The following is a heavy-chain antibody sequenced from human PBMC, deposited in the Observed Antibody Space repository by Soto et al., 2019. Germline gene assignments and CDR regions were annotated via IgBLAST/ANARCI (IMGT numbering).Heavy chain of an antibody. Sequence: DVQLLESGGGSVQPGGSLRLSCGASGFTFSAIAMTWVRQVPGKGLEWVSTITGTGLSTYYADSVKGRFTISRDVSKTTLYMQMNSLRAEDTAIYYCARGLWGGVVTQGFDIRGQGTMVTVSS. CDR2: ITGTGLST. CDR3: ARGLWGGVVTQGFDI. V-gene: IGHV3-23*01. D-gene: IGHD3-3*01. CDR1: GFTFSAIA. J-gene: IGHJ3*02.